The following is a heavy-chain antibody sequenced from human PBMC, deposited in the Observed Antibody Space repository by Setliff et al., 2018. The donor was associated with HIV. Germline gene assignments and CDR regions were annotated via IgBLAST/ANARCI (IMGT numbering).Heavy chain of an antibody. CDR2: IRYDDTYK. CDR3: TKNLYRSPWSPLDY. V-gene: IGHV3-30*02. J-gene: IGHJ4*02. CDR1: GFTFSYYG. D-gene: IGHD6-19*01. Sequence: PGGSLRLSCATSGFTFSYYGMHWVRQAPGKGLEWVAFIRYDDTYKYHADSVKGRFTISRDNSKNTLYLQMNSLRAEDTAVYYCTKNLYRSPWSPLDYWGQGTLVTVSS.